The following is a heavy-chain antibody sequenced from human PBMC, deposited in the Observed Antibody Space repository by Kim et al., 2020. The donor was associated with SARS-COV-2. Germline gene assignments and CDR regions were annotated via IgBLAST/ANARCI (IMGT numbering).Heavy chain of an antibody. CDR2: TYYRSKWYN. J-gene: IGHJ4*02. CDR1: GDSVSSNSAA. D-gene: IGHD3-3*01. V-gene: IGHV6-1*01. Sequence: SQTLSLTCAISGDSVSSNSAAWNWIRQSPSRGLEWLGRTYYRSKWYNDYAVSVKSRITINPDTSKNQFSLQLNSVTPEDTAVYYCATCITIFGVVIIIARYFDYWGQGTLVTVSS. CDR3: ATCITIFGVVIIIARYFDY.